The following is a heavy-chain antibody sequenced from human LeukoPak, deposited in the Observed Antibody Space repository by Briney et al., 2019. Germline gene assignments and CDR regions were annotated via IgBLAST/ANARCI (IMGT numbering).Heavy chain of an antibody. D-gene: IGHD3-16*01. J-gene: IGHJ4*02. CDR3: ARVVRGILYFDY. Sequence: ASVKVSCKASGYTFSGYYMHWVRPAPGQGLEWVGRINPNSGGTNYAQKFQGTVTMTRDTSISTAYMELSRLRSDDTAVYYCARVVRGILYFDYWGQGTLVTVSS. CDR2: INPNSGGT. CDR1: GYTFSGYY. V-gene: IGHV1-2*02.